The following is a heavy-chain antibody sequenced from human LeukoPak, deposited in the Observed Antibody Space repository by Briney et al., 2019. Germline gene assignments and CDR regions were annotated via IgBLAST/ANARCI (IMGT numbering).Heavy chain of an antibody. CDR2: IYSGGST. CDR1: GFTVSSNY. Sequence: GGSLRLSCAASGFTVSSNYMSWVRQAPGKGLEWVSVIYSGGSTYYADSVKGRFTISRDNSKNTLYLQMNSLRAEDTAVYYCARDRHGDYSPDYYYYGMDVWGKGITVTVSS. CDR3: ARDRHGDYSPDYYYYGMDV. V-gene: IGHV3-53*01. J-gene: IGHJ6*04. D-gene: IGHD4-17*01.